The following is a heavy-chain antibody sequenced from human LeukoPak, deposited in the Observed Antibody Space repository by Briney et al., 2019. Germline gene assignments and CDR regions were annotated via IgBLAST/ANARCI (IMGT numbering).Heavy chain of an antibody. J-gene: IGHJ4*02. CDR2: INDDTP. CDR1: GFNFNTYS. Sequence: GGSLRLSCTTSGFNFNTYSMSWVRQSPGKGLEWVSAINDDTPYYADSVKGRFTVSRDKSKDTLYLQLNSLRAEDTAVYYCAKASLFWGQGTLVTVSS. V-gene: IGHV3-23*01. CDR3: AKASLF.